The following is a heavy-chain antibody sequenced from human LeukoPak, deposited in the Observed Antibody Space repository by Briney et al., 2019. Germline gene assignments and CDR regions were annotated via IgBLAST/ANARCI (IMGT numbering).Heavy chain of an antibody. Sequence: ASVKVSCKASGYTATGFYIHWVRQAPGQGLEWMGWINPDNGVTNYAQRFQGRVTMTRDTYVSTAFMELSRLTSDDTAVYYCARCYTNNGGLPSYWGQGTLVTVSS. J-gene: IGHJ4*02. CDR3: ARCYTNNGGLPSY. CDR1: GYTATGFY. CDR2: INPDNGVT. V-gene: IGHV1-2*02. D-gene: IGHD4-11*01.